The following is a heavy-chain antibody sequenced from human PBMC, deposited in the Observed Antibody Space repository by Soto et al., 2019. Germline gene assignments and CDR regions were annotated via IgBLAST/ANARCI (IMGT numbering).Heavy chain of an antibody. CDR1: GFSFDNYA. Sequence: GGSLRLSCVASGFSFDNYAMSWVRQAPGKGLEWVSAIKSDGSSTYYAASVKDRFIISRDNSKNTLYLQLNSLRAEDTAVYYCAQLGLMTFSHKHYFNHWGRGTLVTVSS. CDR2: IKSDGSST. V-gene: IGHV3-23*01. D-gene: IGHD3-16*01. CDR3: AQLGLMTFSHKHYFNH. J-gene: IGHJ4*02.